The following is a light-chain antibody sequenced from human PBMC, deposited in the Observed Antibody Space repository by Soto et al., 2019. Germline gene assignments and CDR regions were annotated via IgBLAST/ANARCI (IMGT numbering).Light chain of an antibody. CDR2: DVH. V-gene: IGLV2-11*01. CDR3: CSYAGNSYV. CDR1: SSDVGTYNS. Sequence: QSLRTQPRSVCGSPGQSATISCTGTSSDVGTYNSVSWYQQYPGRSPKVILYDVHRRPSGVPDRFSGSKSCNTAYLTISGVQAEDEGDYYCCSYAGNSYVFGTGTKVTVL. J-gene: IGLJ1*01.